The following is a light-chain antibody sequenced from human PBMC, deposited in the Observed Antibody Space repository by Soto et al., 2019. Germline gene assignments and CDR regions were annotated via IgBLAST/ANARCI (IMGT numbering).Light chain of an antibody. CDR2: EVS. J-gene: IGLJ2*01. Sequence: QSALTQPPSASGSPGQSVTISRTGTSSDVGGYNYVSWYQQHPGKAPKLMIYEVSKRPSGVPDRFSGSKSGNTASLTVSGLQAEDEADYYCSSYAGSNKKVFGGGTKVTVL. V-gene: IGLV2-8*01. CDR1: SSDVGGYNY. CDR3: SSYAGSNKKV.